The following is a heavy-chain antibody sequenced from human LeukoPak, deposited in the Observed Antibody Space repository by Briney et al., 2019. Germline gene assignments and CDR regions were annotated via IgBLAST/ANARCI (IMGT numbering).Heavy chain of an antibody. D-gene: IGHD6-19*01. CDR1: GFTFSNLA. CDR3: AKDARRSSGWYFFDH. CDR2: ISDSGGTT. Sequence: GGSLRLSCAASGFTFSNLAMGWVRQAPGKGLEWVSVISDSGGTTYYADSVKGRFTISRDNSRDTLYLQMNSLRVEDTAVYYCAKDARRSSGWYFFDHWGQGTLVTVSS. J-gene: IGHJ4*02. V-gene: IGHV3-23*01.